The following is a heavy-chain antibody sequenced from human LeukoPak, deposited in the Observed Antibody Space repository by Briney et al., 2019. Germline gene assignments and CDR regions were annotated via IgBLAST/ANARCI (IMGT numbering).Heavy chain of an antibody. J-gene: IGHJ4*02. D-gene: IGHD2-15*01. CDR2: MSSGGTYI. Sequence: GGSLRLSCTASGFTFSNHAMTWVRQAPGKGLEWVSSMSSGGTYIYYADSVRGRFTISRDNAQNSLYLVMNSLRAEDTATYYCARDRPTGASRVFVVQWGQGTLVTVSS. V-gene: IGHV3-21*01. CDR3: ARDRPTGASRVFVVQ. CDR1: GFTFSNHA.